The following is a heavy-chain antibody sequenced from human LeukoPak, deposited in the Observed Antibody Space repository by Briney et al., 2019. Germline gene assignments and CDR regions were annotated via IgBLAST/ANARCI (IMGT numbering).Heavy chain of an antibody. CDR2: ISSSSSYI. V-gene: IGHV3-21*01. Sequence: GGSLRLSCAASGFTFSSYSMNWVRQAPGKGLEWVSSISSSSSYIYYADSVKGRFTISRDNAKNSLYLQMNSLRAEDTAVYYCAREGRRYYGMDVWGQGTTVTVSS. CDR3: AREGRRYYGMDV. CDR1: GFTFSSYS. J-gene: IGHJ6*02.